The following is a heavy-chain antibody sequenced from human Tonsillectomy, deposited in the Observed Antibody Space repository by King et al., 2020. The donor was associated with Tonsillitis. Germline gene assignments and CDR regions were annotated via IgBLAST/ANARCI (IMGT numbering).Heavy chain of an antibody. D-gene: IGHD3-10*01. CDR1: GYSISSVYY. V-gene: IGHV4-38-2*01. CDR3: ARIDYGSGTY. J-gene: IGHJ4*02. Sequence: QLQESGPGLVKPSETLSLTCAVSGYSISSVYYWGWIRQPPGKGLEWIGSIYHSGSTYYNPSLKSRVTISVDTSKNQFSLKLSSVTAADTAVYYCARIDYGSGTYWGQGTLVTVSS. CDR2: IYHSGST.